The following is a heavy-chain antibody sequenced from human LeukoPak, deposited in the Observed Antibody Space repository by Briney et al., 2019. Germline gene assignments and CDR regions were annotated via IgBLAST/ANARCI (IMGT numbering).Heavy chain of an antibody. D-gene: IGHD6-19*01. CDR2: ISYDGSNK. CDR1: GFTFSSYG. J-gene: IGHJ4*02. Sequence: GGSLRLSCAASGFTFSSYGMHWFRQAPGKGLEWVAVISYDGSNKYYADSVKGRFTISRDNSKNTLYLQMNSLRAEDTAVYYCAKAFTGYSSGWYSNWGQGTLVTVSS. CDR3: AKAFTGYSSGWYSN. V-gene: IGHV3-30*18.